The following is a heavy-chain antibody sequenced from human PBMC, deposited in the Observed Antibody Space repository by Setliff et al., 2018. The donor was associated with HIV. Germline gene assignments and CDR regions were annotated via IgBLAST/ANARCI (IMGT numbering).Heavy chain of an antibody. Sequence: GASVKVSCKASGFTFSSSAIHWVRQARGKRLEWIGWIVVDSGDTNYAQKFQNRVALTRDVSTRTAYMELSSLRSEDTAVYYCATLVRGVAPFDDWGQGTLVTVSS. CDR2: IVVDSGDT. J-gene: IGHJ4*02. CDR3: ATLVRGVAPFDD. V-gene: IGHV1-58*02. CDR1: GFTFSSSA. D-gene: IGHD3-10*01.